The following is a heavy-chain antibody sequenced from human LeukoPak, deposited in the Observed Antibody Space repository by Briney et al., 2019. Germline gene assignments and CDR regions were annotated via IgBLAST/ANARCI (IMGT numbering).Heavy chain of an antibody. V-gene: IGHV3-30*18. Sequence: GGSLRLSCAASGFIFSSYGMHWVRQAPGKGLEWVAVISYDGSNKYYADSVKGRFTISRDNSKNTLYLQMNSLRAEDTAVYYCAKDSAGDYDSSDYFDYRGQGTLVTVSS. CDR2: ISYDGSNK. CDR3: AKDSAGDYDSSDYFDY. CDR1: GFIFSSYG. D-gene: IGHD3-22*01. J-gene: IGHJ4*02.